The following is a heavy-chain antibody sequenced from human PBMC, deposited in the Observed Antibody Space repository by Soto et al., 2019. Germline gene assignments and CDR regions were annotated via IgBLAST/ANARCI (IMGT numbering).Heavy chain of an antibody. Sequence: SETLSLTCTVSVGSINSGGYYWTWIRQHPGRGLESIGYIYYSGDTYYNPSLKSRLSISLDTSKNQFSLKLTSVTAADTAIYYCARFPSRAHYFAMDVWGHGTAVPSP. CDR1: VGSINSGGYY. D-gene: IGHD2-2*01. CDR2: IYYSGDT. CDR3: ARFPSRAHYFAMDV. V-gene: IGHV4-31*03. J-gene: IGHJ6*02.